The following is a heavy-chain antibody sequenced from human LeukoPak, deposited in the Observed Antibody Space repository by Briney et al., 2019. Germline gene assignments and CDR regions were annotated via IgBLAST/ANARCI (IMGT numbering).Heavy chain of an antibody. D-gene: IGHD6-6*01. CDR2: IRYDGSNK. CDR3: AKELLSSSSAFDY. CDR1: GFTFSSYG. Sequence: GGSLGLSCAASGFTFSSYGMHWVRQAPGKGLEWVAFIRYDGSNKYYADSVKARFTISRDNSKNTLYLQMNSLRAEDTAVYYCAKELLSSSSAFDYWGQGTLVTVSS. J-gene: IGHJ4*02. V-gene: IGHV3-30*02.